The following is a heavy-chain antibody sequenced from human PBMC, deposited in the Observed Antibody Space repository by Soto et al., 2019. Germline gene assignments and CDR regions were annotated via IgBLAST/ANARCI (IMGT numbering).Heavy chain of an antibody. CDR2: ISAYKGNT. CDR1: GSPFSSYG. J-gene: IGHJ4*02. Sequence: QVQLVQSGAGVKRPGASVRVSCKASGSPFSSYGITWGRQAPGQGLEWMGWISAYKGNTKYAQKLQGRVTMTTDTSTSTAYMELRSLRSDDTAVYYCARREVGTTLDFDYWGQGTLVTVSS. CDR3: ARREVGTTLDFDY. V-gene: IGHV1-18*01. D-gene: IGHD1-26*01.